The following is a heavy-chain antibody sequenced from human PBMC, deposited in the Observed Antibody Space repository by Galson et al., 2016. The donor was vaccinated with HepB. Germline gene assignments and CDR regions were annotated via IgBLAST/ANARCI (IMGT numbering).Heavy chain of an antibody. D-gene: IGHD5-18*01. Sequence: CAISGDSVSRNSAAWTWIRQSPSRGLEWLGRTYYRSKWYNDYAVSVKSRIKINPDTFKNQFSLQLNSVTPEDTAVYYCARERRGYNYGYYYYGMDVWGQGTTVTVSS. CDR1: GDSVSRNSAA. V-gene: IGHV6-1*01. J-gene: IGHJ6*02. CDR2: TYYRSKWYN. CDR3: ARERRGYNYGYYYYGMDV.